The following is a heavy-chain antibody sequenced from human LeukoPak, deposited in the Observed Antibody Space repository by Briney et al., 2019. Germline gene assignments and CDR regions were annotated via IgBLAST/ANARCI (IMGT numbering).Heavy chain of an antibody. CDR2: IYYSGST. Sequence: SQTLSLTCTVSGGSISSGDYYWSWSRQPPGKGLEWIGYIYYSGSTYYNPSLKSRVTISVDTSKNQFSLKLSSVTAADTAVYYCAGSYDSSRMVSYWGQGTLVTVSS. CDR1: GGSISSGDYY. D-gene: IGHD3-22*01. V-gene: IGHV4-30-4*01. CDR3: AGSYDSSRMVSY. J-gene: IGHJ4*02.